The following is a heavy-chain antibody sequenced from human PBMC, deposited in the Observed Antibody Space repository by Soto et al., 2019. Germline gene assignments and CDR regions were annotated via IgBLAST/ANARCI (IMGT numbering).Heavy chain of an antibody. CDR2: IYYSGST. D-gene: IGHD6-13*01. V-gene: IGHV4-30-4*01. J-gene: IGHJ5*02. Sequence: SETLCLPSTVSGGSISSGDGCWSLIRQPPGKGLEWIGYIYYSGSTYYNPSLKSRVTISVDTSKNQFSLKLSSVTAADTAVYYCARERPDGSRLDPWGQGTLVTVSS. CDR3: ARERPDGSRLDP. CDR1: GGSISSGDGC.